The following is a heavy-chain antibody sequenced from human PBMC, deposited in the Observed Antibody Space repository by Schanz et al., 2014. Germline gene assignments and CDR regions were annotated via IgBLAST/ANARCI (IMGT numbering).Heavy chain of an antibody. J-gene: IGHJ4*02. D-gene: IGHD5-12*01. Sequence: EVQLVESGGGLVQPGGSLRLSCAASGFTFSSYSMNWVRQAPGKGLEWVSYISSASSTINYADSVKGRFTISRDNAKNSLFLQMNSLRAEDTAVYYCARKVVATIGSYYDNWGQGTLXTVSS. V-gene: IGHV3-48*01. CDR3: ARKVVATIGSYYDN. CDR1: GFTFSSYS. CDR2: ISSASSTI.